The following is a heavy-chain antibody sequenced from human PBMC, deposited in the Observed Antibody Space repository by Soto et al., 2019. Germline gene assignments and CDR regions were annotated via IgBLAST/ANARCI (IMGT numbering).Heavy chain of an antibody. D-gene: IGHD2-15*01. CDR3: ARYYCSDTRYYFDX. V-gene: IGHV4-59*01. Sequence: PSDTLSLTCTVSGGSISSYYWSWIRQTPGKGLEWIVYIYSTGSSNQNPALKSRVALSVDTSKKQFSLKLSSVSTADTAVYYCARYYCSDTRYYFDXWGQGTLVTVS. J-gene: IGHJ4*02. CDR2: IYSTGSS. CDR1: GGSISSYY.